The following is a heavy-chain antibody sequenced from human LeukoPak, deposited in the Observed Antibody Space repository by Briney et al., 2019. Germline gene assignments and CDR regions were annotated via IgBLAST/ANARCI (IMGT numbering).Heavy chain of an antibody. CDR3: AREVRAMFEY. CDR1: GFTFSSYA. D-gene: IGHD3-10*02. V-gene: IGHV3-23*01. CDR2: ISGSGGST. J-gene: IGHJ4*02. Sequence: GGSLRLSCAASGFTFSSYAMSWVRQDPGKGLEWVSAISGSGGSTYYADSVKGRFTISRDNSKSTLFLQMSSLRAEDTAVYYCAREVRAMFEYWGQGSLVTVSS.